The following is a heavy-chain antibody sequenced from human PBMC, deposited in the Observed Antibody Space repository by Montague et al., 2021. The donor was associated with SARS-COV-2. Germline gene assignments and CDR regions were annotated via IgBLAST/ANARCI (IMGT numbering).Heavy chain of an antibody. Sequence: LSLTCAASGFTFSSYEMNWVRQAPGKGLEWVSYISSSGSTIYYADSVKGRFTISRDNAKNSLYLQMNSLRAEDTAVYYCAIEERIAILVVVITHAFDIWGQGTMVTVSS. D-gene: IGHD3-22*01. CDR1: GFTFSSYE. CDR2: ISSSGSTI. J-gene: IGHJ3*02. V-gene: IGHV3-48*03. CDR3: AIEERIAILVVVITHAFDI.